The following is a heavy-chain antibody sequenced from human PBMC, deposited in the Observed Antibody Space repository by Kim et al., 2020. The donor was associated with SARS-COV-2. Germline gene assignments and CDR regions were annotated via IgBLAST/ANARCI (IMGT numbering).Heavy chain of an antibody. CDR3: AKTLGQQLAGADAFDI. V-gene: IGHV3-30*02. J-gene: IGHJ3*02. Sequence: SVKGRFTISRDNSKNTLYLQMNSLRDEDTAVYYCAKTLGQQLAGADAFDIWGQGTLVTVSS. D-gene: IGHD6-13*01.